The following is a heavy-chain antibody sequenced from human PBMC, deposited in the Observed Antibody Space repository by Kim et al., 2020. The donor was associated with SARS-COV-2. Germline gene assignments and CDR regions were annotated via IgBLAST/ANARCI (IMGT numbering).Heavy chain of an antibody. J-gene: IGHJ4*02. CDR3: TRAPRLVGATLYFDY. V-gene: IGHV3-49*03. Sequence: GGSLRLSCTASGFTFGDYAMSWFRQAPGKGLEWVGFIRSKAYGGTTEYAASVKGRFTISRDDSKSIAYLQMNSLKTEDTAVYYCTRAPRLVGATLYFDYWGQGTLVTVSS. CDR1: GFTFGDYA. CDR2: IRSKAYGGTT. D-gene: IGHD1-26*01.